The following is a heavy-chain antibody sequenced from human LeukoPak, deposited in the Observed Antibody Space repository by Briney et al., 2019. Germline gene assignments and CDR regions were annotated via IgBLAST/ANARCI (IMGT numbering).Heavy chain of an antibody. Sequence: GESLKISCKASGYHFNKFWIGWVRQMPGKGLEWMGLIYPDDSETRYSPSFQGQATISADTSTSSAYLQWRSLKASDTAVYFCVRGYCSTARCSNFDYWGPGTLVTVSS. J-gene: IGHJ4*02. CDR1: GYHFNKFW. V-gene: IGHV5-51*01. D-gene: IGHD2-2*01. CDR3: VRGYCSTARCSNFDY. CDR2: IYPDDSET.